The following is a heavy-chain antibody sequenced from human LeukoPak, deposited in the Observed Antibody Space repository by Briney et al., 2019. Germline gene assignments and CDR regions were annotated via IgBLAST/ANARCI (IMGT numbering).Heavy chain of an antibody. Sequence: ASVRVSCKASGYTFTSYDINWVRQATGQGLEWMGWMNPNSGNTGYAQKFQGRVTMTRNTFISTAYMELSSLRSEDTAVYYCARVGGYKYYYGMDVWGQGTTVTVSS. CDR3: ARVGGYKYYYGMDV. CDR1: GYTFTSYD. CDR2: MNPNSGNT. V-gene: IGHV1-8*01. D-gene: IGHD3-22*01. J-gene: IGHJ6*02.